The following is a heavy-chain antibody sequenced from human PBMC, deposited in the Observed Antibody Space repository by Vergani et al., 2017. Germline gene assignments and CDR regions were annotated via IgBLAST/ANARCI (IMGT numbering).Heavy chain of an antibody. D-gene: IGHD6-13*01. CDR1: GFTFISYW. CDR3: ARGGSSWYHWFDP. J-gene: IGHJ5*02. CDR2: IKQDGSEK. Sequence: EVQLVESGGGLVQPGGSLRLSCAASGFTFISYWMGWVRQAPGKGLEWVANIKQDGSEKYYVDSVKGRFTISRDNAKNSLYLQMNSLRAEDTAVYYCARGGSSWYHWFDPWGQGTLVTVSS. V-gene: IGHV3-7*01.